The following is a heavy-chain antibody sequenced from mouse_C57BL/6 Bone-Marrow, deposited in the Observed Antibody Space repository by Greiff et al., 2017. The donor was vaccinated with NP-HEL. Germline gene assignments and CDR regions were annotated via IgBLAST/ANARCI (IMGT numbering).Heavy chain of an antibody. D-gene: IGHD1-1*01. CDR1: GYTFTSYG. Sequence: VQGVESGAELARPGASVKLSCKASGYTFTSYGISWVKQRTGQGLEWIGEIYPRSGNTYYNEKFKGKATLTADKSSSTAYMELRSLTSEDSAVYFCARENYGSPYYAMDYWGQGTSVTVSS. CDR3: ARENYGSPYYAMDY. J-gene: IGHJ4*01. V-gene: IGHV1-81*01. CDR2: IYPRSGNT.